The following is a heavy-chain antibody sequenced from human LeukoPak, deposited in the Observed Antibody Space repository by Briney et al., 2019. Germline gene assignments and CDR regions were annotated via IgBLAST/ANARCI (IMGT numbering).Heavy chain of an antibody. CDR2: IYHSGST. V-gene: IGHV4-4*02. Sequence: SGTLSLTCGVSGDSISSSYWWSWVRQTPGKGLEWIGEIYHSGSTNYNPSLKSRVTISVDTSKNQFSLKLSSVTAADTAVYYCARLSGSGSYFSSVIYFDYWGQGTLVTVSS. CDR3: ARLSGSGSYFSSVIYFDY. J-gene: IGHJ4*02. CDR1: GDSISSSYW. D-gene: IGHD3-10*01.